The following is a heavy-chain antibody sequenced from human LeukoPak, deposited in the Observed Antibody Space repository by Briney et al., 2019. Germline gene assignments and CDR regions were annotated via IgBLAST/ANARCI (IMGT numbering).Heavy chain of an antibody. CDR3: ARDSRRYCTNGVCYLDY. D-gene: IGHD2-8*01. CDR2: IWYDGSNK. V-gene: IGHV3-33*01. CDR1: RFTFSSDG. Sequence: GGSLRLSCAASRFTFSSDGMHWVRQAPGKGLEWVAVIWYDGSNKYYADSVKGRFTISRDNSKNTLYLQMNSLRAEDTAVYYCARDSRRYCTNGVCYLDYWGQGTLVTVSS. J-gene: IGHJ4*02.